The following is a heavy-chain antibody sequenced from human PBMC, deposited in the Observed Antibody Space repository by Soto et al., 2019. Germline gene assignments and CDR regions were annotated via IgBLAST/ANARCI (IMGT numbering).Heavy chain of an antibody. D-gene: IGHD2-2*01. CDR2: INGGRS. Sequence: EVQLLESGGGLVQPGGSLRLSCEASGITFSRYAMSWVRQAPGKGLEWVSAINGGRSFYGDSVEGRFTVCRDNSKNPLYLQMNSLRVEHTAIYYGATHAWDLWGQGTLVTVSS. CDR1: GITFSRYA. V-gene: IGHV3-23*01. CDR3: ATHAWDL. J-gene: IGHJ5*02.